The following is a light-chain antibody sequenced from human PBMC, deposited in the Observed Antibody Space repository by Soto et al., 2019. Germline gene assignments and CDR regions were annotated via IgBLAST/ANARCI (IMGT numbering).Light chain of an antibody. CDR3: HVWDISAEQVV. V-gene: IGLV3-21*02. CDR2: ADS. CDR1: NIGTKS. Sequence: SYELTQPPSVSVAPGQTATVTCGADNIGTKSVYWYQKKPGQAPLLVVFADSDRPPGIPARFSAFNSGNTATLTINMVEDGDEADYYCHVWDISAEQVVFGGGTKLTVL. J-gene: IGLJ2*01.